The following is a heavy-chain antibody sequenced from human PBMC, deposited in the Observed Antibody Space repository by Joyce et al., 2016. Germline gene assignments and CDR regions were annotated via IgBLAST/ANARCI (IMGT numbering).Heavy chain of an antibody. J-gene: IGHJ4*02. CDR2: ITNSGAT. V-gene: IGHV4-34*02. D-gene: IGHD6-19*01. CDR3: ARSQWLAPLMY. Sequence: QVQLQQWGAGLLKTSETLSLTCAVYSGPFSGFFWSWVRQPPGKGLEWIGDITNSGATHYNPSLKSRLTMSVYTSRKEFSLKLSSVTVADTAIYYCARSQWLAPLMYWGQGTPVTVSS. CDR1: SGPFSGFF.